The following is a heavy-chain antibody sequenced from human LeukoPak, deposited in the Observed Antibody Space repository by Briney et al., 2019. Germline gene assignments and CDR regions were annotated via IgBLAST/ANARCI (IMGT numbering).Heavy chain of an antibody. V-gene: IGHV3-23*01. CDR3: AKMGGRVWYKVPET. CDR2: ISGSGQTT. CDR1: VFNFSV. J-gene: IGHJ5*02. D-gene: IGHD6-19*01. Sequence: GGSLRLSCTASVFNFSVAWVRQAPGLGLGWVSSISGSGQTTYYADFVRGRFTISRDSSKNTVYLQMSGLRVEDTALYYCAKMGGRVWYKVPETWGQGTLVTVSS.